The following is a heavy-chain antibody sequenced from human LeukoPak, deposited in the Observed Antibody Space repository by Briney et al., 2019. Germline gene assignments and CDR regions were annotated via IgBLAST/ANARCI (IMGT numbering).Heavy chain of an antibody. V-gene: IGHV3-30*02. CDR2: IRYDGSNK. J-gene: IGHJ6*03. CDR3: AREHCSSTSCYYYYYYYMDV. D-gene: IGHD2-2*01. CDR1: GFTFSSYG. Sequence: GGSLRLSCAASGFTFSSYGMHWVRQAPGKGLEWVAFIRYDGSNKYYADSVKGRFTISRDNSKNTLYLQMNSLRAEDTAVYYCAREHCSSTSCYYYYYYYMDVWGKGTTVTVSS.